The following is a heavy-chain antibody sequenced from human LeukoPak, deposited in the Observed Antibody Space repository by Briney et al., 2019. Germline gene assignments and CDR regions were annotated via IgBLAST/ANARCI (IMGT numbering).Heavy chain of an antibody. CDR3: ARSLYGSGSYYFSYYFDY. D-gene: IGHD3-10*01. CDR1: GYIFTSYW. V-gene: IGHV5-51*01. J-gene: IGHJ4*02. Sequence: GESLKISCKGSGYIFTSYWIGWVRQMTGKGLEWMGIIYPGDSDTRYSPSFQGQVTISADKSISTAYLQWSSLKASDTAMYYCARSLYGSGSYYFSYYFDYWGQGTLVTVSS. CDR2: IYPGDSDT.